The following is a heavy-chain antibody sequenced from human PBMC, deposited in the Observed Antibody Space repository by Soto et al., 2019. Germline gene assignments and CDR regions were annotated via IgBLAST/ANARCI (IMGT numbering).Heavy chain of an antibody. CDR3: AGGGGTIPPPLP. D-gene: IGHD3-3*01. Sequence: QVQLEQSGAEVKKPGASVKVSCKASGYTFTGYFMHWVRQAPGQGLEWMGWINPNSGATKYAQKFQGRVTLSRDTVIRKGLMGLGGFGIDDPAGYFRAGGGGTIPPPLPGGPGTLVTGSS. CDR2: INPNSGAT. V-gene: IGHV1-2*02. J-gene: IGHJ4*02. CDR1: GYTFTGYF.